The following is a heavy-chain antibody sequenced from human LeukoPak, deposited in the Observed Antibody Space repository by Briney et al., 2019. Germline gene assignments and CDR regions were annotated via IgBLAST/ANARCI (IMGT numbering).Heavy chain of an antibody. J-gene: IGHJ4*02. D-gene: IGHD6-6*01. CDR1: GFTFSSYS. CDR2: ISSSYNYI. V-gene: IGHV3-21*01. Sequence: GGSLRLSCAASGFTFSSYSMNWVRQAPGKGLEWVSSISSSYNYIYYADSVKGRFTISRDNSKNTLYLQMNSLRAEDTAVYYCAGSSSSYSYFDYWGQGTLVTVSS. CDR3: AGSSSSYSYFDY.